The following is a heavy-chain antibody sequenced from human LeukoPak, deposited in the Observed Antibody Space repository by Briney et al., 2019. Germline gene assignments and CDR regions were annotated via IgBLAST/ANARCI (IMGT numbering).Heavy chain of an antibody. Sequence: GGSLRLSCAASGFAFSNSWMSWVRQAPGKGLEWVANINHEGGDIHYVDSVKGRFTISRDNARDSLYLQMNSLRAEDTAVYYCATYINWVAGDVWGQGTTVTVSS. CDR2: INHEGGDI. CDR1: GFAFSNSW. CDR3: ATYINWVAGDV. J-gene: IGHJ6*02. D-gene: IGHD1-1*01. V-gene: IGHV3-7*01.